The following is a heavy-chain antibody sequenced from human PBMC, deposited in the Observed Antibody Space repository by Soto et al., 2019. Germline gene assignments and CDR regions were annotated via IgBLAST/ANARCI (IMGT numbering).Heavy chain of an antibody. Sequence: PGGSLRLSCAASGFTVSTSQMTWVRQAPGKGLEWVSVIFIGGTTQYAESVKGRFTISRDKSENTVVLQMNSVRAEDTAVYYFASLGPFLSGTYSFGNNRLDPWGKGPRVPVSP. CDR1: GFTVSTSQ. V-gene: IGHV3-53*01. CDR2: IFIGGTT. D-gene: IGHD3-10*01. CDR3: ASLGPFLSGTYSFGNNRLDP. J-gene: IGHJ5*02.